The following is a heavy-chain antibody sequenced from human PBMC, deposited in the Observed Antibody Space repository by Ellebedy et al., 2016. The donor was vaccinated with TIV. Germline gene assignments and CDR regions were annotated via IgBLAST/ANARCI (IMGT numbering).Heavy chain of an antibody. V-gene: IGHV4-30-2*01. D-gene: IGHD3-22*01. Sequence: SETLSLTXAVSGYSISSGGYSWSWIRQPPGKGLEWIGYIYHSGKTYYNPSLKSRVTISVDRPKNQFSVRLNSVTAADTAVYYCARVRNYYDSSGYYWPYNWFDPWGQGTLVTVSS. CDR2: IYHSGKT. CDR3: ARVRNYYDSSGYYWPYNWFDP. CDR1: GYSISSGGYS. J-gene: IGHJ5*02.